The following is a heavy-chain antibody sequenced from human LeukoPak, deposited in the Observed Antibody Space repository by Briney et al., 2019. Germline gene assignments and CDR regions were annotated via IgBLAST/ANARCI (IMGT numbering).Heavy chain of an antibody. J-gene: IGHJ3*02. Sequence: PSETLSLTCTGSGGSISSSRYYWGWIRQPPGKGLEWIVSIYYSGTTYYNPSLKSRVTISVDMSKNQFSLKLSSVTAADTAVYYCAREGDSSGLDAFDIWGQGTMVTVSS. CDR2: IYYSGTT. CDR3: AREGDSSGLDAFDI. D-gene: IGHD3-22*01. CDR1: GGSISSSRYY. V-gene: IGHV4-39*02.